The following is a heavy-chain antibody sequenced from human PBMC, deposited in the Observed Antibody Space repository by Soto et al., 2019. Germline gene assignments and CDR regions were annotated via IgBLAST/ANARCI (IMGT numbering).Heavy chain of an antibody. CDR2: IYYSGST. D-gene: IGHD3-22*01. J-gene: IGHJ4*02. Sequence: SETLSVTCTVSGGSISSGGYYCSWIRQHPGKGLEWIGYIYYSGSTYYSPSLKSRVTISVDTSKNQFSLKLSSVTAADTAVYYCARERHDYYDSSGYLDYWGQGTLVTVSS. V-gene: IGHV4-31*03. CDR1: GGSISSGGYY. CDR3: ARERHDYYDSSGYLDY.